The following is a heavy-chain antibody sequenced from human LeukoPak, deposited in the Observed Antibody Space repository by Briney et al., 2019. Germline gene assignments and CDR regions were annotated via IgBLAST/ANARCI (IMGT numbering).Heavy chain of an antibody. D-gene: IGHD2-2*01. V-gene: IGHV3-74*01. CDR2: INTDGSST. J-gene: IGHJ3*02. Sequence: AGGSLRLSCAASGFTFSSYWMHWVRQAPGKGLVWVSRINTDGSSTSYADSVKGRFTISRDNSKNTLYLQMNSLRAEDTAVYYCAKDQRPAAILDAFDIWGQGTMVTVSS. CDR3: AKDQRPAAILDAFDI. CDR1: GFTFSSYW.